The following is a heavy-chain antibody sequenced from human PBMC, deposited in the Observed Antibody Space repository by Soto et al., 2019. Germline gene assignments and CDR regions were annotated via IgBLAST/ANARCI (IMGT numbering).Heavy chain of an antibody. CDR3: ARSAGGSYPQYDY. D-gene: IGHD1-26*01. J-gene: IGHJ4*02. CDR2: ISYDGRDK. V-gene: IGHV3-30*04. Sequence: QVQLVESGGGVVQPGRSLRLSCAASGFTFSSYAMHWVRQAPGTGLEWVAVISYDGRDKYYPDSVKGRFTISRDNSKNTLYLQMNSLRAEDKAVYYCARSAGGSYPQYDYWCQGTLVTVSS. CDR1: GFTFSSYA.